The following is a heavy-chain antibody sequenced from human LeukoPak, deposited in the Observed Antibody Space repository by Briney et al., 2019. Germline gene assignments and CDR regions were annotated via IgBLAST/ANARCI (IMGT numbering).Heavy chain of an antibody. J-gene: IGHJ4*02. Sequence: GRSLRLSCAASGFTFSSYAMHWVRQAPGKGLEWVAVISYDGSNKYYADSVKGRFTIYRDNSKNTLYLQMNSLRAEDTAVYYCARKEMEFDYWGQGTLVTVSS. D-gene: IGHD5-24*01. CDR3: ARKEMEFDY. CDR2: ISYDGSNK. CDR1: GFTFSSYA. V-gene: IGHV3-30-3*01.